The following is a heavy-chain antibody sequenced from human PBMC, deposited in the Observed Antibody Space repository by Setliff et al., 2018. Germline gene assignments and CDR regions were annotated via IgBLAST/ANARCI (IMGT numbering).Heavy chain of an antibody. D-gene: IGHD3-22*01. CDR1: DDSFTSSRYY. J-gene: IGHJ1*01. Sequence: SETLSLTCTVSDDSFTSSRYYWGWIRQAPGSGLEWIGSISYSGTPYYNASVESRVTISIDTSRNQFSLKLTSVTAADTAVYYCARQDRFYDRSVFVEYFQHWGQGALVTVSS. V-gene: IGHV4-39*01. CDR2: ISYSGTP. CDR3: ARQDRFYDRSVFVEYFQH.